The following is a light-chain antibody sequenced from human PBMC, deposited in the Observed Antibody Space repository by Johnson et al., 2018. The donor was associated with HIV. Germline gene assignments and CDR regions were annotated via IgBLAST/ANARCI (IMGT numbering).Light chain of an antibody. V-gene: IGLV1-51*01. Sequence: QSILTQPPSVSAAPGQKVTISCSGSSSNIGNNYVSWYKQLPGTATKPLIYDHNTRPSGTPDRFSGSKYGTSVTLGIPGLHFGDEVYYYCGTWDTSLSALDVFGTGTKFTVL. CDR2: DHN. CDR1: SSNIGNNY. CDR3: GTWDTSLSALDV. J-gene: IGLJ1*01.